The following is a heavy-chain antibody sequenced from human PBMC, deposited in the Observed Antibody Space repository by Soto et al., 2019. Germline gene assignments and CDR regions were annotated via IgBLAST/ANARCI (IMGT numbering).Heavy chain of an antibody. CDR2: IYYSGST. D-gene: IGHD3-10*01. J-gene: IGHJ4*02. CDR1: GGSISSGGYY. Sequence: SETLSLTCTVSGGSISSGGYYWSWIRQHPGKGLEWIGYIYYSGSTYYNPSLKSRVTISVDTSKNQFSLKLSSVTAADTAVYYCARDLYYYGSGSSYSFDYWGRGTLVTVSS. V-gene: IGHV4-31*03. CDR3: ARDLYYYGSGSSYSFDY.